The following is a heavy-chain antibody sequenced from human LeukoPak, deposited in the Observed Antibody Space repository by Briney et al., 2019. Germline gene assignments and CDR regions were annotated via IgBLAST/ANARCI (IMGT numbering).Heavy chain of an antibody. CDR3: ARVLGYSYGYYFDY. D-gene: IGHD5-18*01. CDR1: GFTVSSNY. CDR2: IYSGGST. J-gene: IGHJ4*02. Sequence: GGSLRLSCAASGFTVSSNYMSWVRQAPGKGLEWGSVIYSGGSTYYADSVKGRFTISRDNSKNTLYLQMNSLRAEDTAVYYCARVLGYSYGYYFDYWGQGTLVTVSS. V-gene: IGHV3-53*01.